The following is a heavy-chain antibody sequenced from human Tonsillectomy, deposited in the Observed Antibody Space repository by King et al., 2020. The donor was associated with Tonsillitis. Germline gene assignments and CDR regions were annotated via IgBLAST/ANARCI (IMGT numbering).Heavy chain of an antibody. CDR2: IGTAGDT. V-gene: IGHV3-13*04. Sequence: VQLVESGGGLVQPGGSLRLSCAASVFTFSSYDMHWVRQATGKDLEWVSSIGTAGDTYYHASVTGRFTISRENAKNSLYLQMNSLRAGDTAVYYCARAYCSGGSCYSRGYYYYMDVWGKGTTVTVSS. D-gene: IGHD2-15*01. CDR3: ARAYCSGGSCYSRGYYYYMDV. J-gene: IGHJ6*03. CDR1: VFTFSSYD.